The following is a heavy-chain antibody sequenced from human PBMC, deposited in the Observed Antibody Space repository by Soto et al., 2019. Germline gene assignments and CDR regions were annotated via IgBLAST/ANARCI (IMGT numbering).Heavy chain of an antibody. D-gene: IGHD2-2*01. CDR3: ARVAVLVPAANNWFDP. Sequence: SETLSLTCTVSGGSISSGDYYWSWIRQPPGKGLEWIGYIYYSGSTYYNPSLKSRVTISVDTSKNQFSLKLSSVTAADTAVYYCARVAVLVPAANNWFDPWGQGTLVTVSS. CDR1: GGSISSGDYY. V-gene: IGHV4-30-4*01. J-gene: IGHJ5*02. CDR2: IYYSGST.